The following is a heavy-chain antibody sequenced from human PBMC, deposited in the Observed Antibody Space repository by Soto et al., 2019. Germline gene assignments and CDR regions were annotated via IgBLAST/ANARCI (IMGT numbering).Heavy chain of an antibody. J-gene: IGHJ4*02. CDR2: ISYDGTHK. Sequence: QVQLVESGGGVVQPGRSLRLSCAASGFTFSSFAMHWVRQSPGKGLEWVAVISYDGTHKYYADSVTGRFTISRDNSKNTLYVQMNSLRAEDTAVYYCARRHDYGDYAFDYWGQGTLVTVSS. V-gene: IGHV3-30-3*01. CDR1: GFTFSSFA. D-gene: IGHD4-17*01. CDR3: ARRHDYGDYAFDY.